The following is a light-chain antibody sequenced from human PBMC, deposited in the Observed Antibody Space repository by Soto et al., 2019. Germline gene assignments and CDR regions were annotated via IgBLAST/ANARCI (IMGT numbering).Light chain of an antibody. CDR2: AAS. CDR1: QGIGND. CDR3: LQDYNYPRT. J-gene: IGKJ2*01. Sequence: AIQMTQSPSSLSASVGDRVTITCRASQGIGNDLGWYQQKSGEAPKLLIYAASSLQSGVPSRFSGSGSGTDFTLTISSLQPEDFATYYCLQDYNYPRTFGQGTKLEIK. V-gene: IGKV1-6*01.